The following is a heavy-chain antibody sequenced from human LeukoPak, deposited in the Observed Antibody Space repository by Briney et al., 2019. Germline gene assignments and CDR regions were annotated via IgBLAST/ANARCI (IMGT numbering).Heavy chain of an antibody. CDR1: GFTFSDYY. Sequence: GGSLRLSCAASGFTFSDYYMSWIRQAPGKGLEWVSYISSSGSTIYYADSVKGRFTISRDNAKNSLYLQMNSLRAEDTAVYYCARGRHFMVRGVMWHGFDYWGQGTLVTVSS. V-gene: IGHV3-11*04. CDR3: ARGRHFMVRGVMWHGFDY. D-gene: IGHD3-10*01. CDR2: ISSSGSTI. J-gene: IGHJ4*02.